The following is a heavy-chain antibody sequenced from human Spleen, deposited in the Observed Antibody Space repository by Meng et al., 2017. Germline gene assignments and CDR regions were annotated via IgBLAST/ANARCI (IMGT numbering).Heavy chain of an antibody. J-gene: IGHJ4*02. CDR2: ISGSGSAT. CDR3: ARVAEMATINYFDY. D-gene: IGHD5-24*01. V-gene: IGHV3-11*04. Sequence: GESLKISCAASGFTFSDYYMKWIRQAPGKGLEWVSYISGSGSATYYADSVKGRFTVSRDNAKNSLYLQMNSLRAEDTAVYYCARVAEMATINYFDYWGQGTLVTVSS. CDR1: GFTFSDYY.